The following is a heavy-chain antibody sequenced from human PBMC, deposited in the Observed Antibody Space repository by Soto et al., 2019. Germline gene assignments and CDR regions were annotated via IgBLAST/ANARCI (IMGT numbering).Heavy chain of an antibody. CDR3: ARDRITIFGVVTKTHYGMDV. D-gene: IGHD3-3*01. J-gene: IGHJ6*02. Sequence: LRLSCAASGFTFSSYSINWVRQAPWKGLEWVSSISSSSSYIHYADSVKGRFTISRDNAKNSLYLQMNSLRAEDTAVYYCARDRITIFGVVTKTHYGMDVWGQGTTVTVSS. CDR1: GFTFSSYS. CDR2: ISSSSSYI. V-gene: IGHV3-21*01.